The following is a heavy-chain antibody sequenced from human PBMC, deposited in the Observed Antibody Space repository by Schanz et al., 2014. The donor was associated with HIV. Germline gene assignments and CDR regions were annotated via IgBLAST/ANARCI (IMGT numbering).Heavy chain of an antibody. D-gene: IGHD2-15*01. Sequence: QVQLVESGGGVVQPGRSLRLSCAASGFTFSSYGMHWVRQAPGKGLEWVAVIWYDGSNKYYADSVKGRFTMSRDNSKNTLNLQMHSLRVEDTAVYYCAKDLGAGGGSCFDSWGQGTLVTVST. CDR3: AKDLGAGGGSCFDS. V-gene: IGHV3-33*06. CDR2: IWYDGSNK. J-gene: IGHJ4*02. CDR1: GFTFSSYG.